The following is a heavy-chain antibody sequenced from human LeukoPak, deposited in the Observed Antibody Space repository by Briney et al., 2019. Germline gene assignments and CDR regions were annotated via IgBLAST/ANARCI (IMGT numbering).Heavy chain of an antibody. V-gene: IGHV3-23*01. CDR3: AREEPWELLPV. D-gene: IGHD1-26*01. CDR2: ISASGTDT. J-gene: IGHJ4*02. CDR1: GFTFNNYA. Sequence: PGGSLRLSCAASGFTFNNYAMTWVRQAPGKGLEWVSAISASGTDTYYVDSVKGRFTISRDNSKGTLYMQVNSLRAEDTAVYYCAREEPWELLPVWGQGTLVTVSS.